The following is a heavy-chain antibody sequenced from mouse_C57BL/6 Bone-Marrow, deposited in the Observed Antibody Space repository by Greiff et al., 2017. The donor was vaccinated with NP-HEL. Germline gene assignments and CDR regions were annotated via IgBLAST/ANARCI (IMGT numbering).Heavy chain of an antibody. D-gene: IGHD1-1*01. V-gene: IGHV1-9*01. Sequence: QVQLQQSGAELMKPGASVKLSCKATGYTFTGYWIEWVKQRPGHGLEWIGEILPGSGSTNYNEKFKGKATFTADTSSNTAYLQLSNLTSEDTAVSYCDPCYGGRDWFAYWGQGTLVTVSA. CDR1: GYTFTGYW. CDR2: ILPGSGST. CDR3: DPCYGGRDWFAY. J-gene: IGHJ3*01.